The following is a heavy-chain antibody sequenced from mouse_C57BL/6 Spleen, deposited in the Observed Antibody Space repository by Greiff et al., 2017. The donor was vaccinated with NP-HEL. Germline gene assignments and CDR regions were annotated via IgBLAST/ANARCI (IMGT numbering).Heavy chain of an antibody. CDR1: GFTFSDYY. D-gene: IGHD1-1*02. V-gene: IGHV5-12*01. Sequence: EVKLMESGGGLVQPGGSLKLSCAASGFTFSDYYMYWVRQTPEKRLEWVAYISNGGGSTYYPDTVKGRFTISRDNAKNTLYLQMSRLKSEDTAMYYCARQGSYYGTPFDYWGQGTTLTVSS. CDR2: ISNGGGST. J-gene: IGHJ2*01. CDR3: ARQGSYYGTPFDY.